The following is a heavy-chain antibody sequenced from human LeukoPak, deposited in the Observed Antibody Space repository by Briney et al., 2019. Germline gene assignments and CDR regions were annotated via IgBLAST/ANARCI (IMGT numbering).Heavy chain of an antibody. D-gene: IGHD3-10*01. CDR1: GGSISSYY. Sequence: SETLSLTCTVSGGSISSYYWSWIRQPPGKGLEWIGYIYYSGSTNYNPSLKSRVTISVDTSKNQFSLNLSSVTAADTAVYYCARRGYGSGSYYFYYAMDVWGQGTTVTVSS. CDR2: IYYSGST. V-gene: IGHV4-59*08. CDR3: ARRGYGSGSYYFYYAMDV. J-gene: IGHJ6*02.